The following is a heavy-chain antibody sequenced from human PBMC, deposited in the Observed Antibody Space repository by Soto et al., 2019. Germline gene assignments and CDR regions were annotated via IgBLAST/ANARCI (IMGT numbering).Heavy chain of an antibody. Sequence: QLQLQESGPGLVKPSETLSLSCTVSGGSISSTSYYWGWIRQSPGKGLEWIGSVYYSGSTYYNPSLKSLVTISVDSSQNQFSLKLSSVTASDTAVYHCARAYSSGWWIPFDYWGQGILVTVSS. CDR2: VYYSGST. CDR3: ARAYSSGWWIPFDY. D-gene: IGHD6-19*01. V-gene: IGHV4-39*01. CDR1: GGSISSTSYY. J-gene: IGHJ4*02.